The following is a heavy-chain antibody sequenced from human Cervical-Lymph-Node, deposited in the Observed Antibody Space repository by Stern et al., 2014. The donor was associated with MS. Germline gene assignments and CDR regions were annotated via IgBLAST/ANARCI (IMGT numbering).Heavy chain of an antibody. CDR1: GFTFSSSG. CDR3: AREGGNTAEYFQH. J-gene: IGHJ1*01. CDR2: IWYDGSNR. Sequence: DQLVESGGGVVQPGRSLRLTCAASGFTFSSSGMHWVRQPPGKGLEWLAIIWYDGSNRYYADSVKDRYTISRDNSQHPPYLQRNSPRAEDTAVYYCAREGGNTAEYFQHWGQGTLVTVSS. D-gene: IGHD4-23*01. V-gene: IGHV3-33*01.